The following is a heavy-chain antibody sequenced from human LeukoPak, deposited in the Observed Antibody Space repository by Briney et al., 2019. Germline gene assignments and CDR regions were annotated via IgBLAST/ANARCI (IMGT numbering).Heavy chain of an antibody. CDR2: IHPSGRT. CDR1: GASISSDKW. J-gene: IGHJ4*02. Sequence: SETLSLTCVVSGASISSDKWWTWVRQTPGKGLEWIGEIHPSGRTNYKPSLKSRVSMSVDRSKNQFSLKMTSVTAADTAFYYCARGGDCKFDYWGQGALVTVSS. D-gene: IGHD2-21*02. V-gene: IGHV4-4*02. CDR3: ARGGDCKFDY.